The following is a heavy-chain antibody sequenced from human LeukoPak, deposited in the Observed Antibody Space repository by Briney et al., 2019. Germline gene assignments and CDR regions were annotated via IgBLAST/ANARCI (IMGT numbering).Heavy chain of an antibody. CDR3: ARRVGFGESTRNFDY. Sequence: ASVKVSCKASGYTFTGYYMHWVRQAPGQGLEWMGWINPNSGGTNYAQKFQGRVTMTRDTSISTAYMELSRLRSDDTAVYYCARRVGFGESTRNFDYWGQGTLVTVSS. CDR2: INPNSGGT. CDR1: GYTFTGYY. D-gene: IGHD3-10*01. J-gene: IGHJ4*02. V-gene: IGHV1-2*02.